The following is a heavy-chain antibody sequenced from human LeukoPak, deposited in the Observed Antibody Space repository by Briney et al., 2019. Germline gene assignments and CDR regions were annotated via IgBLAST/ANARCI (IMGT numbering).Heavy chain of an antibody. Sequence: SSQTLSLTCAVSGGSISSGGYSWSWIRQPPGKGLEWIGYTYHSGSTYYNPSLKSRVTISVDRSRNQFSLKLSSVTAADTAVYYCARVLLDDAFDIWGQGTMVTVSS. D-gene: IGHD1-20*01. J-gene: IGHJ3*02. CDR2: TYHSGST. CDR3: ARVLLDDAFDI. V-gene: IGHV4-30-2*01. CDR1: GGSISSGGYS.